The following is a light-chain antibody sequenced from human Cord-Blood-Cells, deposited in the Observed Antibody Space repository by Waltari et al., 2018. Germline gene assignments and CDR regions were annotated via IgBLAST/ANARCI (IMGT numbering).Light chain of an antibody. CDR2: EVS. Sequence: QSALTQPPSASGSPGQSVTLSCTGTSSDGGGYNYVPWYQQHPGKAPKLMIYEVSKRPSGVPDRFSGSKSGNTASLTVSGLQAEDEADYYCSSYAGSNNEVFGGGTKLTVL. J-gene: IGLJ2*01. CDR3: SSYAGSNNEV. V-gene: IGLV2-8*01. CDR1: SSDGGGYNY.